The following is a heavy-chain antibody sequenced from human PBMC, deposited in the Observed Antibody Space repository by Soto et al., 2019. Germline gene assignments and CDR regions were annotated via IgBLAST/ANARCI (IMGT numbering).Heavy chain of an antibody. CDR2: INGDGTST. Sequence: HPGGSLRLSCAASGFSFSSYWMHWVRQAPGEGLVWVSRINGDGTSTNYADSVKGRFTISRDNAQNTLYLQMNSLRAEDTAVYSCARGLYRDYGQDYWGQGTLVTVSS. CDR3: ARGLYRDYGQDY. J-gene: IGHJ4*02. CDR1: GFSFSSYW. V-gene: IGHV3-74*01. D-gene: IGHD4-17*01.